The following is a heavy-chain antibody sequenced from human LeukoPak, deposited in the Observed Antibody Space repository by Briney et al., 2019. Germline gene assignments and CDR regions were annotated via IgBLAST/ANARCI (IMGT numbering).Heavy chain of an antibody. D-gene: IGHD1-26*01. CDR3: ARVGTRELLHFDY. J-gene: IGHJ4*02. CDR2: INPNSGGT. CDR1: GYTFTGYY. V-gene: IGHV1-2*02. Sequence: VASVKVSCKASGYTFTGYYMHWVRQAPGQGLEWMGWINPNSGGTNYAQKFQGRVTMTRDTSISTAYMELSRLRSDDTAVYYCARVGTRELLHFDYWGQGTLVTVSS.